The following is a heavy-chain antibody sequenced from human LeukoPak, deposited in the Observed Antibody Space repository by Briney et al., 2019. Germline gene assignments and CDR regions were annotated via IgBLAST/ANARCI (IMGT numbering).Heavy chain of an antibody. V-gene: IGHV3-11*04. Sequence: GGSLRLSCAASGFTFSDYYMSWIRQAPGKGLEWVSYISSSGSTIYYADSVKGRFIISRDNAKNSLYLQMNSLRAEDTAVYYCASGLRFLEWLGAFDIWGQGTMVTVSS. CDR1: GFTFSDYY. CDR2: ISSSGSTI. D-gene: IGHD3-3*01. CDR3: ASGLRFLEWLGAFDI. J-gene: IGHJ3*02.